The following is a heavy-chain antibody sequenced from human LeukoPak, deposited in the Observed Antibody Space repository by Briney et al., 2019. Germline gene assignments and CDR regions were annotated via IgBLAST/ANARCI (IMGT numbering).Heavy chain of an antibody. J-gene: IGHJ4*02. CDR3: ASGSDLDC. CDR2: TYYRSKWYY. Sequence: SQTLSLTCAISGDSVSRNSVAWNWIRQSPSRGLEWLGRTYYRSKWYYDYAVSVKSRITINPDTSKNQFSLQLTSVTPEDTAVHYCASGSDLDCWGQGTLVTVSS. D-gene: IGHD3-10*01. CDR1: GDSVSRNSVA. V-gene: IGHV6-1*01.